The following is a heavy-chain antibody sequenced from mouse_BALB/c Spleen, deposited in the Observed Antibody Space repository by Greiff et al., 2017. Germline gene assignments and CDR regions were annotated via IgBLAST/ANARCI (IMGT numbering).Heavy chain of an antibody. CDR1: GYTFTSYW. Sequence: VKLQQPGAELVKPGASVKLSCKASGYTFTSYWMHWVKQRPGQGLEWIGEIDPSDSYTNYNQKFKGKATLTVDKSSSTAYMQLSSLTSEDSAVYYCARGSRGSSFDYWGQGTTLTVSS. J-gene: IGHJ2*01. D-gene: IGHD1-1*01. CDR2: IDPSDSYT. V-gene: IGHV1-69*02. CDR3: ARGSRGSSFDY.